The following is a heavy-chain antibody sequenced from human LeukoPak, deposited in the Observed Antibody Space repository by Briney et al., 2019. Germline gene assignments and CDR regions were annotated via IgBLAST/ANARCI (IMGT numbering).Heavy chain of an antibody. CDR3: AKLIAVAGTDY. D-gene: IGHD6-19*01. Sequence: GGSLRLSCAASGFTFSSYGMHWVRQAPGKGLEWVAVISYDGSNKYYADSVKGRFSISRDNSKNTLYLQMNSLRAEDTAVYYCAKLIAVAGTDYWGQGTLVTVPS. CDR2: ISYDGSNK. CDR1: GFTFSSYG. V-gene: IGHV3-30*18. J-gene: IGHJ4*02.